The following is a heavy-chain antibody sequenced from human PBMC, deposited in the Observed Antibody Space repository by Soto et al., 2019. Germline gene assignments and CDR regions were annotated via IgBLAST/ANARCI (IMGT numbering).Heavy chain of an antibody. D-gene: IGHD3-10*01. CDR2: ISGSGGST. CDR1: GFTFSSYA. CDR3: AKKEEGYYGSGSYGVGPYYRMDV. Sequence: PGGSLRLSCAASGFTFSSYAMSWVRQAPGKGLEWVSAISGSGGSTYYADSVKGRFTISRDNSKNTLYLQMNSLRAEDTAVYYCAKKEEGYYGSGSYGVGPYYRMDVWGQGNTVTVSS. J-gene: IGHJ6*02. V-gene: IGHV3-23*01.